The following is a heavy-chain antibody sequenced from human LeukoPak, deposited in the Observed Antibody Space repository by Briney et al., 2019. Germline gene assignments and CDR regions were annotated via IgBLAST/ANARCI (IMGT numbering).Heavy chain of an antibody. V-gene: IGHV1-24*01. CDR1: GYTLTELS. D-gene: IGHD2-2*01. Sequence: GASVKVSCKVSGYTLTELSMHWVRQAPGKGLEWMGGFDPEDGETIYAQKFQGRVTMTEDTSTDTAYMELSSLRSEDTAVYYCARDRLNLSSTSCYLFGGSCYSNWFDPWGQGTLVTVSS. CDR3: ARDRLNLSSTSCYLFGGSCYSNWFDP. CDR2: FDPEDGET. J-gene: IGHJ5*02.